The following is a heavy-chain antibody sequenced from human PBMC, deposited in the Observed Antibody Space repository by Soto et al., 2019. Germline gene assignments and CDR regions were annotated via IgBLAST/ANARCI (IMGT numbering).Heavy chain of an antibody. CDR1: GFSLTTYAMG. V-gene: IGHV2-5*02. CDR3: AHKIYGDYVDY. J-gene: IGHJ4*02. D-gene: IGHD4-17*01. Sequence: QITLKESGPTLVKPTQTLTLTCTFSGFSLTTYAMGVGWIRQPPGKALEWLALIYWDDDKRYSPSLESRLTITKDTSKNQVVLSMTNMDPMDTATYFCAHKIYGDYVDYWGQGTLVTVSS. CDR2: IYWDDDK.